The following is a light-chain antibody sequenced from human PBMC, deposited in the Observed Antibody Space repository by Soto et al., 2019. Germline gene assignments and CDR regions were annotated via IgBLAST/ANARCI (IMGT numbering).Light chain of an antibody. V-gene: IGLV2-11*01. CDR1: SSDVGGYNY. Sequence: QSALTQPRSVSGSPGQSVTISCTGTSSDVGGYNYVSWYQQYPGKAPKLMIYDVDNRPSGVPDRFSGSKSGTTASLTISGLQAEDEAEYYCCSYAGSNNVVFGGGTQLTVL. CDR3: CSYAGSNNVV. J-gene: IGLJ2*01. CDR2: DVD.